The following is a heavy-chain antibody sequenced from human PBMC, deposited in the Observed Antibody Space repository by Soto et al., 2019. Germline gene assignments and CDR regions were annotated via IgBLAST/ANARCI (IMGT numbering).Heavy chain of an antibody. CDR3: ARLFDSNSGSYPDHY. CDR2: VSPADSDT. D-gene: IGHD1-26*01. Sequence: PGDSLKISCRGSGFIFTTYWIGWVRQLPGKGLEWVGIVSPADSDTRYSPSFQGQVTISADKSISTAYLQWSSLKASDTAMYYCARLFDSNSGSYPDHYRGQGTLVTVSS. V-gene: IGHV5-51*01. J-gene: IGHJ4*02. CDR1: GFIFTTYW.